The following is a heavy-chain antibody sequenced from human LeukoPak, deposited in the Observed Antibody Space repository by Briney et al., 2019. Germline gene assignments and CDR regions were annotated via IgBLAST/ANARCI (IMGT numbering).Heavy chain of an antibody. Sequence: SETLSLTCTVSGVSISSAPNYWDWIRQPPGKGLEWIGEIHPSGGTYFNPSLKGRVTISLDTSKNQFSLTLTSVTAANTAVYYCARRRLFGNSWPFDSWGQGPLVIVSS. D-gene: IGHD6-13*01. V-gene: IGHV4-39*01. CDR1: GVSISSAPNY. CDR3: ARRRLFGNSWPFDS. CDR2: IHPSGGT. J-gene: IGHJ4*02.